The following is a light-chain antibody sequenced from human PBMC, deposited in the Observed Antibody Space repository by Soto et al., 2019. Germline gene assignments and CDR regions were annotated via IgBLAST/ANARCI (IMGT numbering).Light chain of an antibody. Sequence: QSALTQPRSVSGSPGQSVTISCTGTSSDVGRYNYVSWYQQHPGKAPKVILYDVAERPSGVPNRFSGSKSGNTASLTISGLQAEDEAEYYCSSYTNINTRACVFGTGTKLTVL. CDR3: SSYTNINTRACV. J-gene: IGLJ1*01. CDR1: SSDVGRYNY. V-gene: IGLV2-11*01. CDR2: DVA.